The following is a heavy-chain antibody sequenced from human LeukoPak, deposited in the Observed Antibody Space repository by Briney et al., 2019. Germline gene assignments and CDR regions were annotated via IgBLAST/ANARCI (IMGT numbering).Heavy chain of an antibody. J-gene: IGHJ6*02. D-gene: IGHD2-15*01. CDR1: GGSISSSSYY. CDR3: ARDIVVVVAATNYYYYYGMDV. CDR2: IYYSGST. V-gene: IGHV4-39*07. Sequence: PSGTLSLTCAVSGGSISSSSYYWGWIRQPPGKGLEWIGIIYYSGSTYYNPSLKSRVTISVDTSKNQFSLKLSSVTAADTAVYYCARDIVVVVAATNYYYYYGMDVWGQGTTVTVSS.